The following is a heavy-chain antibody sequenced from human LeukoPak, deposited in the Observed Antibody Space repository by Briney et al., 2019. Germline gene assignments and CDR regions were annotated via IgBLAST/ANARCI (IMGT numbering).Heavy chain of an antibody. J-gene: IGHJ4*02. D-gene: IGHD2-15*01. CDR2: INHSGTT. Sequence: SDTLSLTCAVYGGSFSAYYWSWIRQPPGKGLQYIGEINHSGTTNYNPSLKSRVTMSVDTSKNQFSLKLSSVTAADTAVYYCARGDRACSGARCYLGVFDYWRQETLVTVSS. CDR1: GGSFSAYY. V-gene: IGHV4-34*01. CDR3: ARGDRACSGARCYLGVFDY.